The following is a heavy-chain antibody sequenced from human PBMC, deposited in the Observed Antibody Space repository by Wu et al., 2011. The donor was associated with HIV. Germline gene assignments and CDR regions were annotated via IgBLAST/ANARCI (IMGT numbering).Heavy chain of an antibody. Sequence: QVQLVQSGAEVKKPGASVKVSCKASGYTFTSYYMHWVRQAPGQGLEWMGGIIPNSGTTNYARKFQGRVTVSADRSTTTVHMELRSLRSEDTAVYYCARSGEAAEYYYYYMNVWGTGTTVTVSS. D-gene: IGHD2-15*01. CDR2: IIPNSGTT. J-gene: IGHJ6*03. V-gene: IGHV1-46*01. CDR1: GYTFTSYY. CDR3: ARSGEAAEYYYYYMNV.